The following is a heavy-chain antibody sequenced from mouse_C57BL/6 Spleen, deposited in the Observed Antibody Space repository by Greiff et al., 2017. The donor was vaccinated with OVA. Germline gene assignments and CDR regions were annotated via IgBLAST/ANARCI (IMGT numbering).Heavy chain of an antibody. J-gene: IGHJ2*01. D-gene: IGHD2-2*01. CDR1: GYTFTDYN. CDR2: INPNNGGT. V-gene: IGHV1-18*01. Sequence: EVQLLQSGPELVKPGASVKIPCTASGYTFTDYNMDWVKQSHGKSLEWIGDINPNNGGTIYNQKFKGKATLTVDKSSSTAYMELRSLTSEDTAVYYCARGNYGYGDYWGQGTTLTVSS. CDR3: ARGNYGYGDY.